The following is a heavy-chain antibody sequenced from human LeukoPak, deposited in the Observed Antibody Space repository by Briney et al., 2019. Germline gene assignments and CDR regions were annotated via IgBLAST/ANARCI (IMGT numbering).Heavy chain of an antibody. Sequence: GASVKVSCKTSGYTFTDSYIHWVRQAPGQGLEWMGRINPNSGDPNYPQKFQGRVTMTRDTSISTAYMELSRLRSDDTAVYYCARDPDTGWFGEVDDYWGQGTLVTVSS. D-gene: IGHD3-10*01. CDR3: ARDPDTGWFGEVDDY. J-gene: IGHJ4*02. CDR1: GYTFTDSY. CDR2: INPNSGDP. V-gene: IGHV1-2*06.